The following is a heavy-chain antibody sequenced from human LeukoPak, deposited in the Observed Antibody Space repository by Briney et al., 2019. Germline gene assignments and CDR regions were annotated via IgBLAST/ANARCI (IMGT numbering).Heavy chain of an antibody. CDR3: ARGKITIIVHGSFDY. D-gene: IGHD3-22*01. CDR2: ISAYNGNT. J-gene: IGHJ4*02. CDR1: GYTFTSYG. Sequence: ASVKVSCKASGYTFTSYGISWVRQAPGQGLEWMGWISAYNGNTNYAQKLQGRVTMTTDTSTSTAYMELRSLRSDDTAVYYCARGKITIIVHGSFDYWGQGTLVTVSS. V-gene: IGHV1-18*01.